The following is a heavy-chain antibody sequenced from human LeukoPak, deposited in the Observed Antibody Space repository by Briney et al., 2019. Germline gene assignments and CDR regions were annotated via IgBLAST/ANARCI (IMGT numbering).Heavy chain of an antibody. Sequence: PSEALSLTCDVSGGSVTSTNWWTWFRQPPGKGLEWIGEVHLDGRTNYNPSLKSRLVMSADLPENHISLKLTSVTAADTAVYYCAREGGFYRPLDYSGQGTLVTVSS. D-gene: IGHD6-25*01. J-gene: IGHJ4*02. CDR2: VHLDGRT. CDR3: AREGGFYRPLDY. CDR1: GGSVTSTNW. V-gene: IGHV4-4*02.